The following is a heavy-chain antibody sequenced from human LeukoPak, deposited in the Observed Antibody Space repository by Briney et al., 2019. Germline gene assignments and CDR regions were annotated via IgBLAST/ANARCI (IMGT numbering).Heavy chain of an antibody. D-gene: IGHD6-19*01. Sequence: GGSQRLSCAASGFTFSSYAMSWVRQAPGKGLEWVSAISGSGGSTYYADSVKGRFTISRDNSKNTLYLQMNSLRAEDTAVHYCANLDSSGWYDDYWGQGTLVTVSS. J-gene: IGHJ4*02. V-gene: IGHV3-23*01. CDR3: ANLDSSGWYDDY. CDR2: ISGSGGST. CDR1: GFTFSSYA.